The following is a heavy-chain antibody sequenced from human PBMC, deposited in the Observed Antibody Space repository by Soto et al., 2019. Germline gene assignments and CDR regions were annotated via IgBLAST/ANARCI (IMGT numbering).Heavy chain of an antibody. V-gene: IGHV3-74*01. J-gene: IGHJ3*02. D-gene: IGHD3-22*01. CDR2: INSDGSST. CDR3: GGDSSGYFYPDVFDI. CDR1: GFTFSRYW. Sequence: GGSLRLSCAASGFTFSRYWMHWVRQAPGKGLVWVSRINSDGSSTNYADSVKGRFTISRDNAKNTLYLQMNSLRAEDTAVYYCGGDSSGYFYPDVFDIWGQGTMVTVSS.